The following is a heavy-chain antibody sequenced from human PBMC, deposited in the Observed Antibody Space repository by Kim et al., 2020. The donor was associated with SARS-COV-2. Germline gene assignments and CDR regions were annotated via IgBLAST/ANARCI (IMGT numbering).Heavy chain of an antibody. CDR1: GAFVTTYY. V-gene: IGHV4-59*02. CDR2: FYYTGNI. D-gene: IGHD6-13*01. Sequence: SETLSLTCSVSGAFVTTYYWSWIRQPPGKGLEWIGYFYYTGNINYNPSLKNRVTISGDTSKNQFSLKLSSVTAADTALYYCARHGSSYEYFFDYWGQGSLVTVSS. CDR3: ARHGSSYEYFFDY. J-gene: IGHJ4*02.